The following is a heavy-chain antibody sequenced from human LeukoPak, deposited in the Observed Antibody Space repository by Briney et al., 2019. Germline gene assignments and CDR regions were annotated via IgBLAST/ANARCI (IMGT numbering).Heavy chain of an antibody. Sequence: GGSLRLSCAASGFTFSSYAMSWVRQAPGKGLEWVSSINGRGGSTYYADSVKGRFTISRDNAKNTLYLQMNSLRAEDTAVYYCARAVGATHWSQGTLVTVSS. J-gene: IGHJ4*02. CDR2: INGRGGST. V-gene: IGHV3-23*01. CDR3: ARAVGATH. D-gene: IGHD1-26*01. CDR1: GFTFSSYA.